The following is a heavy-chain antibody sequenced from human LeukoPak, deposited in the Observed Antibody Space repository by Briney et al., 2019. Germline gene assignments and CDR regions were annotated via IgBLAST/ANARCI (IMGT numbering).Heavy chain of an antibody. J-gene: IGHJ4*02. CDR3: ARDHGSSYSYFDY. CDR1: GGTFSSYA. CDR2: IIPIFGTA. V-gene: IGHV1-69*05. Sequence: ASVTVSCKASGGTFSSYAISWVRQAPGQGLEWMGGIIPIFGTANYARKFQGRVTITTDESTSTAYMELSSLRSEDTAVYYCARDHGSSYSYFDYWGQGTLVTVSS. D-gene: IGHD6-6*01.